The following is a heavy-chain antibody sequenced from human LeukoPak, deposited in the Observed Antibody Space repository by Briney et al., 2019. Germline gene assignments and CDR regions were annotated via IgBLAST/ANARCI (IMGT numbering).Heavy chain of an antibody. CDR3: ARDHRVLRFLEPKGWFDP. Sequence: ASETLSLTCTVSGGSTSSSSYYWGWIRQPPGKGLEWIGSIYYSGSTYYNPSLKSRVTISVDTSKNQFSLKLSSVTAADTAVYYCARDHRVLRFLEPKGWFDPWGQGTLVTVSS. CDR2: IYYSGST. J-gene: IGHJ5*02. V-gene: IGHV4-39*07. CDR1: GGSTSSSSYY. D-gene: IGHD3-3*01.